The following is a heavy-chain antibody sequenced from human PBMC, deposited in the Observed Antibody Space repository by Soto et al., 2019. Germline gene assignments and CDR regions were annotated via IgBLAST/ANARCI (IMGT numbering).Heavy chain of an antibody. CDR2: ISGSGGST. CDR3: AKDQGSSWYEIDS. V-gene: IGHV3-23*01. J-gene: IGHJ4*02. CDR1: GFTFSNYA. Sequence: EVQLLESGGGLVQPGGSLRLSCAASGFTFSNYAVTWVRQAPGKGLGWVSTISGSGGSTYYADSVKGRFTISRDNSKYTLYLQMNSLGAEDTAVYYCAKDQGSSWYEIDSWGQGTLVTVSS. D-gene: IGHD6-13*01.